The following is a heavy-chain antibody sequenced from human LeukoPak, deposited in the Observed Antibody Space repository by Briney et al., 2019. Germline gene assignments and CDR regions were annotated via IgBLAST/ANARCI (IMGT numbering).Heavy chain of an antibody. Sequence: PGGSLRLSCAASGFPFSSHWLNWVRQAPGKGLEWVPNIKQDGSEKHYVDSVKGRFTISRDNAKNSLYLQMNSLRAEDTAVYYCASGSGWVFDYWGQGTLVTVSS. D-gene: IGHD6-19*01. V-gene: IGHV3-7*01. CDR1: GFPFSSHW. J-gene: IGHJ4*02. CDR2: IKQDGSEK. CDR3: ASGSGWVFDY.